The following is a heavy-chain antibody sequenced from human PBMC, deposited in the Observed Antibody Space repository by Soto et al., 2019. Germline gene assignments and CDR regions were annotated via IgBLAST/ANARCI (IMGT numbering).Heavy chain of an antibody. CDR2: IYYSGST. CDR1: GGSISSSSYY. Sequence: QLQLQESGPGLVKPSETLSLTCTVSGGSISSSSYYWGWIRQPPGKGLEWIGGIYYSGSTYYNPCLKSRVTISVDTSKNQFSLKLRSVTAADTAVYYCARMSQRVVVAAALDYWGQGTLVTVSS. J-gene: IGHJ4*02. CDR3: ARMSQRVVVAAALDY. V-gene: IGHV4-39*01. D-gene: IGHD2-15*01.